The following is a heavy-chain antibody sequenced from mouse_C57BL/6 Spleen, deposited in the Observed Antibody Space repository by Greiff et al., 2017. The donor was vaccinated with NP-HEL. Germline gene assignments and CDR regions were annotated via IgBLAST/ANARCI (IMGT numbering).Heavy chain of an antibody. CDR2: ISYDGSN. CDR3: ARWGWLKAMDY. J-gene: IGHJ4*01. CDR1: GYSITSGYY. Sequence: EVQLQESGPGLVKPSQSLSLTCSVTGYSITSGYYWNWIRQFPGNKLEWMGYISYDGSNNYNPSLKNRISITRDTSKNQFFLKLNSVTTEDTATYYCARWGWLKAMDYWGQGTSVTVSS. V-gene: IGHV3-6*01. D-gene: IGHD2-3*01.